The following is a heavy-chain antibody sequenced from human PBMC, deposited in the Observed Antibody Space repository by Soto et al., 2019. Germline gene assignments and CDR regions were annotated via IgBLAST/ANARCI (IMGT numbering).Heavy chain of an antibody. CDR1: GASVRSRTNY. Sequence: SETLSLTCTVSGASVRSRTNYWGWIRQPPGKGLEWIGSIYYSGTTYYKSSLKSRVTISVDLSKNHFSLKLGSVTAADTAIYYCGRLDSSFGGTGFFDSWGQGTLVTVSS. CDR3: GRLDSSFGGTGFFDS. D-gene: IGHD2-15*01. J-gene: IGHJ4*02. CDR2: IYYSGTT. V-gene: IGHV4-39*01.